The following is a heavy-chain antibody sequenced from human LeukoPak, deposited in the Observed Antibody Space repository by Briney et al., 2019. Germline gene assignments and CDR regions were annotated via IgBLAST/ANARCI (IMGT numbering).Heavy chain of an antibody. CDR3: AELGITMIGGV. J-gene: IGHJ6*04. CDR1: GFTFNNYW. Sequence: GGSLRLSCAASGFTFNNYWMSWVRQAPGKGLEWVANIKPEGGEKYYADSVKGRFTIYRDNAKNSMYLQMNSLRAEDTAVYYCAELGITMIGGVWGKGTTVTISS. D-gene: IGHD3-10*02. V-gene: IGHV3-7*01. CDR2: IKPEGGEK.